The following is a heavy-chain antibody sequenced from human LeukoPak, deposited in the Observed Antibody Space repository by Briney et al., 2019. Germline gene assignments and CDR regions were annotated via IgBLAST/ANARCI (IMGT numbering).Heavy chain of an antibody. J-gene: IGHJ4*02. D-gene: IGHD4-23*01. CDR1: GFTFSSYA. CDR2: ISGSGGST. CDR3: ARESYADYGGNSWDAGMSDY. V-gene: IGHV3-23*01. Sequence: GGSLRLSCAASGFTFSSYAMSWVRQAPGKGLEWVSAISGSGGSTYYADSGKGRFTISRDNSKNTLYLQMNSLRAEDTGVYYCARESYADYGGNSWDAGMSDYWGQGTLVTVSS.